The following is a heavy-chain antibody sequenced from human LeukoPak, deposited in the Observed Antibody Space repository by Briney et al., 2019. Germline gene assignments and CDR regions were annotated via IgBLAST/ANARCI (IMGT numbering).Heavy chain of an antibody. J-gene: IGHJ4*02. V-gene: IGHV4-59*01. CDR1: GGSISNYH. Sequence: AETLSLTCTVSGGSISNYHWSWIRQPPGKGLEWIGYIYYSGSTNYNPSLKSRVTISVDTSKNQFSLKLSSVTAADTAVYYCARASGGAAASYYFDYWGQGTLVTVSS. CDR3: ARASGGAAASYYFDY. D-gene: IGHD6-13*01. CDR2: IYYSGST.